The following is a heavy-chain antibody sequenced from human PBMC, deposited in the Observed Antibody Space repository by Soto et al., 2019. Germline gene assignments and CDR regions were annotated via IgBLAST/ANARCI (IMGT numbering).Heavy chain of an antibody. V-gene: IGHV4-4*07. D-gene: IGHD1-26*01. CDR2: IYTSGST. CDR3: ARVHGSYVFEWFDP. J-gene: IGHJ5*02. CDR1: GGSISSYY. Sequence: PSETLSLTCTVSGGSISSYYWSWIREPAGKGLEWIGRIYTSGSTNYNPSLKSRVTMSVDTSKNQFSLKLSSVTAADTAVYYCARVHGSYVFEWFDPWGEGTLIPFST.